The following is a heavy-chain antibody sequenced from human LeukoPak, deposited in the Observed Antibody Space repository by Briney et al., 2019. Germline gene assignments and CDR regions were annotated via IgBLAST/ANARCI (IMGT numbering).Heavy chain of an antibody. CDR3: ARAEFRSTFDY. J-gene: IGHJ4*02. CDR2: INPSGGST. CDR1: GYTFTSYG. V-gene: IGHV1-46*01. D-gene: IGHD3-10*01. Sequence: ASVKVSCKASGYTFTSYGISWVRQAPGQGLEWMGIINPSGGSTSYAQKFQGRVTMTRDTSTSTVYMELSSLRSEDTAVYYCARAEFRSTFDYWGQGTLVTVSS.